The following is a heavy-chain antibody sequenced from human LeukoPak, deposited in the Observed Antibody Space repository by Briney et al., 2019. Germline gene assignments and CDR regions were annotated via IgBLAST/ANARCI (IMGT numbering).Heavy chain of an antibody. CDR1: GDSVSRSDSY. J-gene: IGHJ3*02. V-gene: IGHV4-39*07. CDR3: ARAPRGRAGGATAFDI. CDR2: IYYSGRT. D-gene: IGHD3-16*01. Sequence: SETLSLTCSVSGDSVSRSDSYWDWIRQPPGKGLEWIGTIYYSGRTYYSPSLKSRVTMSVDPSNNQFSLTLRSVTAADTAVYYCARAPRGRAGGATAFDIWGQGTMVTVSS.